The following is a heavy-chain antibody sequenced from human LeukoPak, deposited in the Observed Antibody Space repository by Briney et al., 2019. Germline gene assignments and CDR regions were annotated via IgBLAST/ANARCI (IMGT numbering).Heavy chain of an antibody. Sequence: GASVKVSCKASGYTFTGYYMHWVRQAPGQGLEWMGWINPNSGGTNYAQKFQGRVTMTRDTSISTAYMELSRLGSDDTAVYYCARINYYDFWSGQFDYWGQGTLVTVSS. CDR1: GYTFTGYY. J-gene: IGHJ4*02. D-gene: IGHD3-3*01. CDR3: ARINYYDFWSGQFDY. V-gene: IGHV1-2*02. CDR2: INPNSGGT.